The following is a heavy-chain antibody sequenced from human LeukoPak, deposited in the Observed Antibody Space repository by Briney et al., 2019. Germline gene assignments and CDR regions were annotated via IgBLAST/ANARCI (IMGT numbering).Heavy chain of an antibody. V-gene: IGHV1-58*01. J-gene: IGHJ4*02. D-gene: IGHD1-26*01. CDR1: GFTFTSSA. CDR3: ATVRSGSYTGDY. Sequence: ASVRVSCKSSGFTFTSSAVQWLRQARGQRLEWIGWIVVGSDNTNYAQKFQKRVTITRDMSTSTAYMELSSLRSKDTAVYYCATVRSGSYTGDYWGQGTLVTVSS. CDR2: IVVGSDNT.